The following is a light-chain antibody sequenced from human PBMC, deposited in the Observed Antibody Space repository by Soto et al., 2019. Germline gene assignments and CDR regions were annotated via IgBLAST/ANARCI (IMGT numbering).Light chain of an antibody. Sequence: DIVLTQSPGTLSLSPGERATLSCRASQSVRSSYLAWYQQKPGQAPRLLIYGASSRATGIPDRFSGSGSGTDFTLTISRLEPEDFAVYYCPQYGSSPLTFVGGTKVEIK. CDR2: GAS. CDR1: QSVRSSY. CDR3: PQYGSSPLT. V-gene: IGKV3-20*01. J-gene: IGKJ4*01.